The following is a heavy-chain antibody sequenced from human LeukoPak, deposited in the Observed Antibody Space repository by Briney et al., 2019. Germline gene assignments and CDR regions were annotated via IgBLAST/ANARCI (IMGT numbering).Heavy chain of an antibody. J-gene: IGHJ4*02. CDR3: VRGRRWTVPYFDY. CDR2: INHSGST. Sequence: SETLSLTCAVYGGSFSGYYWSWIRQPPGKGLEWIGEINHSGSTNYNPSLKSRVTISVDTSKNQFSLKLSSVTAADTAVYYCVRGRRWTVPYFDYWGQGTLVTVSS. D-gene: IGHD4-17*01. V-gene: IGHV4-34*01. CDR1: GGSFSGYY.